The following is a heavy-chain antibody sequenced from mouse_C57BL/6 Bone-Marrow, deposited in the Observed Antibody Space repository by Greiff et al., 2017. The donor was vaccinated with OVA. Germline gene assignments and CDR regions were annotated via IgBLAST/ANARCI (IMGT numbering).Heavy chain of an antibody. V-gene: IGHV1-81*01. D-gene: IGHD4-1*01. CDR2: IYPRSGNT. J-gene: IGHJ3*01. Sequence: QVQLQQSGAELARPGASVKLSCKASGYTFTSYGISWVKQRTGQGLEWIGEIYPRSGNTYYNEKFKGKATLTADKSSSTAYMELRSLTSEDSAVCFCATGTGNAYWGQGTLVTVSA. CDR1: GYTFTSYG. CDR3: ATGTGNAY.